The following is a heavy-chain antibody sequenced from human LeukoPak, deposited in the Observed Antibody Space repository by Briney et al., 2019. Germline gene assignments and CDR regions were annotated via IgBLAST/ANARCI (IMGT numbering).Heavy chain of an antibody. J-gene: IGHJ6*02. CDR3: ARGTYYAMDV. CDR1: GFTFSGNW. V-gene: IGHV3-74*01. CDR2: IHSDGSII. Sequence: GGSLRLSCAASGFTFSGNWMHWVRQTPGKGLMWVSTIHSDGSIIAYADSVTGRFTISRDNAKNTVYLQVNSLTTEDTAVYYCARGTYYAMDVWGQGTTVTVSS.